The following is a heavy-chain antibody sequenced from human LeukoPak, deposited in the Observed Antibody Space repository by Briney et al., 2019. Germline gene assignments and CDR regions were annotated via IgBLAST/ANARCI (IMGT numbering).Heavy chain of an antibody. D-gene: IGHD4-11*01. V-gene: IGHV3-33*06. CDR1: GFMFTDYG. J-gene: IGHJ4*02. Sequence: GGSLRLSCAASGFMFTDYGMHWVRRAPGKGLEWVAVIWSDGTNTYYSDSVKGRFAISRDDSNDMVYLQMNRLRAEDTAIYYCAKDIQRGFDYTNSLDYWGQGTLVTVSS. CDR3: AKDIQRGFDYTNSLDY. CDR2: IWSDGTNT.